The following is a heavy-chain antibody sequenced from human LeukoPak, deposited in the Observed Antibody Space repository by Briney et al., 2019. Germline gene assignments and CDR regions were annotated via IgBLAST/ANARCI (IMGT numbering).Heavy chain of an antibody. CDR3: AKQSAGSAAWYSLHYDF. V-gene: IGHV3-23*01. Sequence: GGSLRLSCAASGFTLSSYAMTWVRQAPGRGLEWVSSVDGGGGGTYYADSVKGRFSISRDNSKDTLYLQMNGLRAEDTAVYFCAKQSAGSAAWYSLHYDFWGQGTLVTVSS. J-gene: IGHJ4*02. D-gene: IGHD6-13*01. CDR1: GFTLSSYA. CDR2: VDGGGGGT.